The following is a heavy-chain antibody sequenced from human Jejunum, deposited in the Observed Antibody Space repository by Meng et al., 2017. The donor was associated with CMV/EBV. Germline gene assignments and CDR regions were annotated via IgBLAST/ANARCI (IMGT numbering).Heavy chain of an antibody. CDR1: GYTFTSSS. J-gene: IGHJ4*02. CDR2: ININTGNP. Sequence: VAFGQSGCDVKVPGDSVNVSCQAAGYTFTSSSMNWVRHPPGQGLEWMGWININTGNPTYAQGFTGRFVFSLDTSVSTAYLQIDSLKADDTSVYYCARGNGWRFDYWGQGTLVTVSS. CDR3: ARGNGWRFDY. D-gene: IGHD6-19*01. V-gene: IGHV7-4-1*01.